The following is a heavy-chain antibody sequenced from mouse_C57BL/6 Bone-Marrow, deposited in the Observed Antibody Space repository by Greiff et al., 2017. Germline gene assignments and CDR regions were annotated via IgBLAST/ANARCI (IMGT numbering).Heavy chain of an antibody. CDR2: ISNLAYSI. V-gene: IGHV5-15*01. J-gene: IGHJ4*01. CDR3: ARHPYDRYAMDY. D-gene: IGHD2-3*01. CDR1: GFTFSDYG. Sequence: EVKVVESGGGLVQPGGSLKLSCAASGFTFSDYGMAWVRQAPRKGPEWVAFISNLAYSIYYADTVTGRFPISRENAKNTLYLEMSSLRSEDTAMYYCARHPYDRYAMDYWGQGTSVTVSS.